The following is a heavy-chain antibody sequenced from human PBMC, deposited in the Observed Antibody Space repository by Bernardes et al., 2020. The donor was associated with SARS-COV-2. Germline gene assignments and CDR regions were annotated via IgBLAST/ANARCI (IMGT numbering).Heavy chain of an antibody. CDR2: IIPILGIA. J-gene: IGHJ6*02. Sequence: SVKVSCKASGGTFSSYTISWVRQAPGQGLEWMGRIIPILGIANYAQKFQGRVTITADKSTSTAYMELSSLRSEDTAVYYCARGTTVTHYYYYGMDVWGQGTTVTVSS. V-gene: IGHV1-69*02. D-gene: IGHD4-17*01. CDR1: GGTFSSYT. CDR3: ARGTTVTHYYYYGMDV.